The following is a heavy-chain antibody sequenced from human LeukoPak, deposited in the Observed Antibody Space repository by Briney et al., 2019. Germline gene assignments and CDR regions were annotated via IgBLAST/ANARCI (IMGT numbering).Heavy chain of an antibody. V-gene: IGHV3-30-3*01. CDR3: ARDPYLRYFDWLPVYYYYYGMDV. CDR1: GFTFSSYA. J-gene: IGHJ6*02. D-gene: IGHD3-9*01. Sequence: GRSLRLSCAASGFTFSSYAMHWVRQAPGKGLEWVAVISNDGSNKYYADSVKGRFTISRDNSKNTLYLQMNSLRAEDTAVYYCARDPYLRYFDWLPVYYYYYGMDVWGQGTTVTVSS. CDR2: ISNDGSNK.